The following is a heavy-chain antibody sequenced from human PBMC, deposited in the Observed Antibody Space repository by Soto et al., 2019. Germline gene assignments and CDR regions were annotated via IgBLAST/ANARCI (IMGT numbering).Heavy chain of an antibody. CDR3: ASGNRESFAIDN. CDR2: IYYSGTT. Sequence: SETLSLTCAVSSDPISSRNWCSWVRQSPGRGLGWIGEIYYSGTTNHNPSLKSRVTISVDKSQNQVSLKLSSVTAADTAIYYCASGNRESFAIDNWGRGTLVTVSS. D-gene: IGHD1-26*01. CDR1: SDPISSRNW. V-gene: IGHV4-4*02. J-gene: IGHJ4*02.